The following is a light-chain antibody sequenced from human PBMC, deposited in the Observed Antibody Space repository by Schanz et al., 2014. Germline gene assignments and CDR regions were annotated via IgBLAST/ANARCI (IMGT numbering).Light chain of an antibody. J-gene: IGKJ3*01. CDR3: HQYGISPFT. CDR2: GTS. V-gene: IGKV3-20*01. Sequence: EIVLTQSPGTLSLSPGEGATLSCRASQSVNSNWLAWYQQKPGQTPRLLIYGTSIRATGIPDRFSGSGSGTDFTLTISRLEPEDFAVYYCHQYGISPFTFGPGTKVDIK. CDR1: QSVNSNW.